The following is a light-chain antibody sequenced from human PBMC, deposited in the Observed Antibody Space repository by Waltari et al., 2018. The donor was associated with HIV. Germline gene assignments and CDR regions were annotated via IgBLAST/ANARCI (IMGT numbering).Light chain of an antibody. CDR2: GAS. V-gene: IGKV3-15*01. CDR1: QSVSSN. J-gene: IGKJ1*01. CDR3: QQYNDWPRT. Sequence: EIVMTQSPATLSVSPGERANLSCRASQSVSSNLAWYQQKPGQAPRLLIFGASTRATGIPARFSGGGSGTDFTLSISSLQSEDFALYYCQQYNDWPRTFGQGTKVEIK.